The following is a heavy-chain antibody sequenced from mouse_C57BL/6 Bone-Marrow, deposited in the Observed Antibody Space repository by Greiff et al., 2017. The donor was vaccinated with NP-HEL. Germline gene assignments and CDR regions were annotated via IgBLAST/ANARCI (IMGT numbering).Heavy chain of an antibody. J-gene: IGHJ2*01. CDR1: GYTFTSYW. CDR2: IDPSDSYT. Sequence: QVQLQQPGAELVKPGASVKLSCKASGYTFTSYWMQWVKQRPGQGLEWIGEIDPSDSYTNYNQKFKGKATLTVDTSSSTAYMQLSSLTSEDSAVYDGARGSDGYFLDYWGQGTTLTVSS. V-gene: IGHV1-50*01. CDR3: ARGSDGYFLDY. D-gene: IGHD2-3*01.